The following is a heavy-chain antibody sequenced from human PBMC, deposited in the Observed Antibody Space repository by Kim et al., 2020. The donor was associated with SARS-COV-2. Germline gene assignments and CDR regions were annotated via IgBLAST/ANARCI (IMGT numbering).Heavy chain of an antibody. CDR3: ARGRAQLWSTPYYFDY. D-gene: IGHD5-18*01. CDR2: INHSGST. CDR1: GGSFSGYY. V-gene: IGHV4-34*01. Sequence: SETLSLTCAVYGGSFSGYYWSWIRQPPGKGLEWIGEINHSGSTNYNPSLKSRVTISVDTSKNQFSLKLSSVTAADTAVYYCARGRAQLWSTPYYFDYWGQGTLVTVSS. J-gene: IGHJ4*02.